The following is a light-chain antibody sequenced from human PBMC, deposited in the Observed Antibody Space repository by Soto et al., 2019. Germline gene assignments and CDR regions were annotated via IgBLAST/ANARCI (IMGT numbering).Light chain of an antibody. CDR3: QQFGGSPLFT. J-gene: IGKJ3*01. CDR1: QTISSSY. V-gene: IGKV3-20*01. CDR2: AAS. Sequence: EIVLTQSPGTLSLSPGERATLSCRASQTISSSYLAWYQQKPGQAPRLLIYAASTRATGIPDRFSGSGSGTDFTLTINRLEPEDFALYFCQQFGGSPLFTFGPGTKVDIK.